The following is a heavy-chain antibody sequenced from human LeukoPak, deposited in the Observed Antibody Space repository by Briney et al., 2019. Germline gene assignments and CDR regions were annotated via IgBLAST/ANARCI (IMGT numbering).Heavy chain of an antibody. J-gene: IGHJ4*02. CDR3: ARLNYALRYFDWLPTYIDY. V-gene: IGHV5-51*01. Sequence: PGESLKISCKGSGYSFTSYWIAWVRQMPGKGLEWMGIIYPDDSDTRYSPSFQGQVTISADKSISTAYLQWSSLKASDTAMYYCARLNYALRYFDWLPTYIDYWGQGALVTVSS. D-gene: IGHD3-9*01. CDR1: GYSFTSYW. CDR2: IYPDDSDT.